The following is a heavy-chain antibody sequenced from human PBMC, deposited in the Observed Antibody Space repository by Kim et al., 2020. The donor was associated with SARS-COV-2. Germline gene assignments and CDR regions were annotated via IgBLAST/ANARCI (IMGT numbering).Heavy chain of an antibody. V-gene: IGHV3-15*01. J-gene: IGHJ4*02. CDR1: GLTFSNTW. D-gene: IGHD3-10*01. CDR3: TTVGAYYYGDALDY. Sequence: GGSLRLSCAASGLTFSNTWMSWVRQAPGKGLEWVGRIKSKRDGGTTDYAAPVKGRFTISRDDTKNTLYMQMNSLKTEDTAIYYCTTVGAYYYGDALDYWGQGVLVTVSS. CDR2: IKSKRDGGTT.